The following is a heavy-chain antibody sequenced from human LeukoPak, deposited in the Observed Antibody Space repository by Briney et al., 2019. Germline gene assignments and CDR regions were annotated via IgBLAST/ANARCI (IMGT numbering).Heavy chain of an antibody. J-gene: IGHJ4*02. Sequence: PSETLSLTCTVSGGSISSYYWSWIRQPPGKGLEWIGYIYTSGSTNYNPSLKSRVTISVDTSKNQFSLKLSSVTAADTAVYYCARLYAYYYDSSGTQYFDYWGQGTLVTVSS. D-gene: IGHD3-22*01. CDR2: IYTSGST. CDR1: GGSISSYY. V-gene: IGHV4-4*09. CDR3: ARLYAYYYDSSGTQYFDY.